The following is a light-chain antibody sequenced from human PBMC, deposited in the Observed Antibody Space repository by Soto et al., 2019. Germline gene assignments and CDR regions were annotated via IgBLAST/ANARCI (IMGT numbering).Light chain of an antibody. Sequence: IQLTQSPSSLSASAGDRVTITCRASQGIDSHLAWYQQKPGKGPKLLIYVASTLQSGVPSRFSGSGSGTDFTLTISNLQPDDFAAYYCQQVHSWPLTFGGGTKVEIK. CDR1: QGIDSH. J-gene: IGKJ4*01. CDR3: QQVHSWPLT. V-gene: IGKV1-9*01. CDR2: VAS.